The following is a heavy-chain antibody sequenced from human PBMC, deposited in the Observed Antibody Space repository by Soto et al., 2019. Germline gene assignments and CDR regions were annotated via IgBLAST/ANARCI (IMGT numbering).Heavy chain of an antibody. J-gene: IGHJ6*02. V-gene: IGHV3-33*06. CDR3: AKDRDYLYYYYGMDV. D-gene: IGHD4-17*01. CDR2: ISCSGGNK. Sequence: RGSDAGRGGTESRYRRQWYRQATGKGLEWVAVISCSGGNKYYADSVKGRFTISRDNSKNTLYLQMNSLRAEDTAVYYCAKDRDYLYYYYGMDVWGQGTTVTVSS. CDR1: GGTESRYR.